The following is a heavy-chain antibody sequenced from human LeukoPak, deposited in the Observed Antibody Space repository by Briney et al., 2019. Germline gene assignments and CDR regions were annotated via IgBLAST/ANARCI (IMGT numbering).Heavy chain of an antibody. CDR2: ICSSGSTI. CDR1: GFTFSSYE. Sequence: GGSLRLSCAASGFTFSSYEMNWVRQAPGKGLEWVSYICSSGSTIYYADSVKGRFTISRDNAKNSLYLQMNSLRAEDTAVYYCASSPLYCSSTSCLDYWGQGTLVTVSS. J-gene: IGHJ4*02. D-gene: IGHD2-2*01. CDR3: ASSPLYCSSTSCLDY. V-gene: IGHV3-48*03.